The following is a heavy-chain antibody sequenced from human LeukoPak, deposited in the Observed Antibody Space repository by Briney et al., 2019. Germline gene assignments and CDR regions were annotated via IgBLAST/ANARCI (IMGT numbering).Heavy chain of an antibody. D-gene: IGHD6-19*01. J-gene: IGHJ4*02. CDR2: ISSNGGRT. CDR1: GFTFSNYA. Sequence: PGGSPRLSCSVSGFTFSNYAMHWVRQAPGKGLEYVSGISSNGGRTYYADSVKGRFTISRVNSKNTMYVQMSTLRVEDTAVYYCVKDPHSSGRYYFDYWGQGTLVTVSS. V-gene: IGHV3-64*05. CDR3: VKDPHSSGRYYFDY.